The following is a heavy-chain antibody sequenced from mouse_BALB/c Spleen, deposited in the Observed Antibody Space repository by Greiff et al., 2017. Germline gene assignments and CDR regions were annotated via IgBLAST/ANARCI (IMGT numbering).Heavy chain of an antibody. V-gene: IGHV5-17*02. CDR1: GFTFSSFG. CDR3: AKISPYDYEGYFDV. D-gene: IGHD2-4*01. CDR2: ISSGSSTI. Sequence: EVKLMESGGGLVQPGGSRKLSCAASGFTFSSFGMHWVRQAPEKGLEWVAYISSGSSTIYYADTVKGRFTISRDNPKNTLFLQMTSLRSEDTAMYYCAKISPYDYEGYFDVWGAGTTVTVSS. J-gene: IGHJ1*01.